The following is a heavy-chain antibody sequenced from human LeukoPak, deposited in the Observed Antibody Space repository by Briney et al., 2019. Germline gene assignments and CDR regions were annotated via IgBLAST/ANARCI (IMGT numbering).Heavy chain of an antibody. D-gene: IGHD5-12*01. V-gene: IGHV3-33*01. CDR3: ARGPSAYPKCFDY. Sequence: GGSLRLSCAASGFIFSSYGMRWVRQAPGKGLEWVAVIWYDGSNKYYADSVKGRFTISRDNSKNTLYLQMNSLRAEDTAVYYCARGPSAYPKCFDYWGQGTLVTVSS. CDR2: IWYDGSNK. J-gene: IGHJ4*02. CDR1: GFIFSSYG.